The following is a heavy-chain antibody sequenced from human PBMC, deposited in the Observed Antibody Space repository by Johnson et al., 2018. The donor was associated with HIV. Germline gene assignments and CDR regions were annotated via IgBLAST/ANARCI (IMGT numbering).Heavy chain of an antibody. V-gene: IGHV3-11*04. CDR1: GFTFSDYY. J-gene: IGHJ3*02. Sequence: VQLVESGGGLVKPGGSLRLSCAASGFTFSDYYMTWIRQAPGKGLEWISYISKSGSTIYYADSVKGRFTISRDNAKNSLYLQMNSLRAEDTAVYYCARIPGSGWDHDAFDIWGQGTMVTVSS. CDR3: ARIPGSGWDHDAFDI. D-gene: IGHD6-19*01. CDR2: ISKSGSTI.